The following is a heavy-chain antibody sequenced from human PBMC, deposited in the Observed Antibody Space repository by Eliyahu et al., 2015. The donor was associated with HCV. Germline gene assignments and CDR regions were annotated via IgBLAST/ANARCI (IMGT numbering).Heavy chain of an antibody. V-gene: IGHV4-59*01. D-gene: IGHD6-19*01. J-gene: IGHJ5*02. Sequence: QVQLQESGPGLVKPSETLSLTCTVSGASISSYYWSWIRQPPGKGLGWIGYIYYTGRTNHNPSLKSRVTISVDTSKNQFSLKLSSVTAADTAVYYCASGGGGIAVAGTGGWFDPWGQGTLVTVSS. CDR3: ASGGGGIAVAGTGGWFDP. CDR2: IYYTGRT. CDR1: GASISSYY.